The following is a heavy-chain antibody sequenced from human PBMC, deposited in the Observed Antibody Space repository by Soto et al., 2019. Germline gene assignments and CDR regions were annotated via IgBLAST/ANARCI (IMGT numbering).Heavy chain of an antibody. CDR1: GYTFTSYY. D-gene: IGHD6-13*01. V-gene: IGHV1-46*01. J-gene: IGHJ1*01. CDR3: AREFQSLSSSWREYFHH. Sequence: ASVKVSCKASGYTFTSYYMHWVRQAPGQGLEWMGIINPSGGSTSYAQKFQGRVTMTRDTSASTVYMELSTLTSEDTAVYFCAREFQSLSSSWREYFHHWGQGTLVTVSS. CDR2: INPSGGST.